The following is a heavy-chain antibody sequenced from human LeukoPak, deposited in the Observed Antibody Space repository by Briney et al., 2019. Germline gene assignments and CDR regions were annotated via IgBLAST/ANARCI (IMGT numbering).Heavy chain of an antibody. CDR2: MDPNSGNT. Sequence: ASVKVSCKASGYTFTSYDINWVRQATGQGLEWVGWMDPNSGNTGYAQKFQGRVTITRNTSISTAYMELSSLRSEDTAVYYCARGWVGGADAFDIWGQGTMVTVSS. CDR1: GYTFTSYD. V-gene: IGHV1-8*03. J-gene: IGHJ3*02. CDR3: ARGWVGGADAFDI. D-gene: IGHD3-10*01.